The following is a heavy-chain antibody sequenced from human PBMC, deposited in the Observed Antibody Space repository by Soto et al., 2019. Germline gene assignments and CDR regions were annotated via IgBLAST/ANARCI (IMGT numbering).Heavy chain of an antibody. CDR3: ARDLHDYGDWYFDL. J-gene: IGHJ2*01. Sequence: QLRLQESGSGLVKPSQTLSLTCAVSGGSISSGNDSWSWIRQPPGNGLEWIGYIFLSGRPYYNPSLKRRVTISVDRSKNQFSLRLSSVTAADTAVYYCARDLHDYGDWYFDLWGRGTLVTVSS. CDR2: IFLSGRP. D-gene: IGHD4-17*01. CDR1: GGSISSGNDS. V-gene: IGHV4-30-2*01.